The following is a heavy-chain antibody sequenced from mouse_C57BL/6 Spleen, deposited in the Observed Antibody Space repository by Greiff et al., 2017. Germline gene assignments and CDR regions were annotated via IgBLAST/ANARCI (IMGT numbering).Heavy chain of an antibody. J-gene: IGHJ1*03. V-gene: IGHV1-80*01. D-gene: IGHD1-1*01. CDR1: GYAFSSYW. CDR3: ARADNSGGSSSWYFEV. CDR2: IYPGDGDT. Sequence: QVQLQQSGAELVKPGASVKISCKASGYAFSSYWMNWVKQRPGKGLEWIGQIYPGDGDTNYNGKFKGKATLTADKSSSTAYMQLSSLTSEDSAVYFCARADNSGGSSSWYFEVWGTGTTVTVSS.